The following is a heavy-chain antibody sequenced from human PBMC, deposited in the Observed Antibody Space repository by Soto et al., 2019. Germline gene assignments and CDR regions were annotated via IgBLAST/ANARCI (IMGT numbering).Heavy chain of an antibody. J-gene: IGHJ6*04. CDR3: ARAVVGTHVHLYSYYGMDV. D-gene: IGHD2-2*01. CDR2: ISSSSSYI. V-gene: IGHV3-21*01. Sequence: GWSLSLSCAASGFTFSSYSMNWFRQAPGKGLEWVSSISSSSSYIYYADSVKGRFTISRDNAKNSLYLQMNSLRAEDTAVYYCARAVVGTHVHLYSYYGMDVCGKATTV. CDR1: GFTFSSYS.